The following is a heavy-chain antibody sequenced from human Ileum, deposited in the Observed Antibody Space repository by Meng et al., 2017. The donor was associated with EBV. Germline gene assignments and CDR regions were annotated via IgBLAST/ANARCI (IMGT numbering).Heavy chain of an antibody. V-gene: IGHV7-4-1*02. Sequence: QAQLVQSGSELKKSGASGKVSCKASGYTFTRNAINWVRQAHGTGLEWMGWISTNTGNTTYAQGFAGRFVFSLDTSVSTAYLQISGLKAEDNAIYYCGRDSVYTRSWSGDYWGQGTLVTVSS. CDR2: ISTNTGNT. CDR1: GYTFTRNA. J-gene: IGHJ4*02. CDR3: GRDSVYTRSWSGDY. D-gene: IGHD6-13*01.